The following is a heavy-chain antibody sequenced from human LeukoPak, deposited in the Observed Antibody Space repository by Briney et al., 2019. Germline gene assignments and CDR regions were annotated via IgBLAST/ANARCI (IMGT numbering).Heavy chain of an antibody. D-gene: IGHD6-13*01. CDR2: INPSRGST. J-gene: IGHJ6*03. Sequence: ASVKVSCKTSGYILSMFWMHWVRQAPGQGLEWMGIINPSRGSTTFAPKFQGRVSMTGDMTTNTVYMEMSGVTSEDTGIYFCARDVSARGAGVVAPGLLLLMNYFGFYMDVWGKGTSVTVSS. V-gene: IGHV1-46*01. CDR3: ARDVSARGAGVVAPGLLLLMNYFGFYMDV. CDR1: GYILSMFW.